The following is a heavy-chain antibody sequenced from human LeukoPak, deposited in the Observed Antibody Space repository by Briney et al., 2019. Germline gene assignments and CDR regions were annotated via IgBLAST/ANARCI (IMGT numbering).Heavy chain of an antibody. J-gene: IGHJ4*02. Sequence: GGSLRLSCAASGFTFSSYAMSWVRQAPGKGREWVSAISGSGGSTYYADSVKGRFTISRDNSKNTLYLQMNSLRAEDTAVYYCAKGLNIPYDFWSGYCLDYWGQGTLVTVSS. D-gene: IGHD3-3*01. CDR3: AKGLNIPYDFWSGYCLDY. CDR1: GFTFSSYA. V-gene: IGHV3-23*01. CDR2: ISGSGGST.